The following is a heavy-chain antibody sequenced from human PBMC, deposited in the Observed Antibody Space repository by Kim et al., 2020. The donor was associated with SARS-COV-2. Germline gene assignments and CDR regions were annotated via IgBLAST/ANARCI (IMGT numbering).Heavy chain of an antibody. V-gene: IGHV3-48*03. CDR3: ARGGIRGYGLENWFDP. Sequence: GGSLRLSCAASGFTFSSYEMNWVRQAPGKGLEWVSYISSSGSTIYYADSVKGRFTISRDNAKNSLYLQMNSLRAEDTAVYYCARGGIRGYGLENWFDPWGQGTLVTVSS. CDR1: GFTFSSYE. D-gene: IGHD5-18*01. CDR2: ISSSGSTI. J-gene: IGHJ5*02.